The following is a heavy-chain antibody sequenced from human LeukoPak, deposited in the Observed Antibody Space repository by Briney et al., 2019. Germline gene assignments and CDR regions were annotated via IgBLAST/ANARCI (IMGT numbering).Heavy chain of an antibody. J-gene: IGHJ4*02. CDR2: IYYSGST. D-gene: IGHD3-9*01. CDR3: AREGLTGYYTDY. Sequence: SQTLSLTCTVSGGSISSGDYYWSWIRQPPGKGLEWIGYIYYSGSTYYNPSLKSRVTISVDTSKNQFSLKLSSVTAADTAVYYCAREGLTGYYTDYWGQGTLVTVSS. CDR1: GGSISSGDYY. V-gene: IGHV4-30-4*01.